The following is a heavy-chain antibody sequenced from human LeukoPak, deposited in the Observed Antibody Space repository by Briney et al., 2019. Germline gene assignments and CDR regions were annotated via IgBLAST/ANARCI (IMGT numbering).Heavy chain of an antibody. CDR3: ARDLLGGGAFDI. V-gene: IGHV3-21*01. J-gene: IGHJ3*02. CDR1: GFTFSSYS. Sequence: PGGSLRLSCAASGFTFSSYSMNWVRQAPGKGLEWVSSISSSSSYIYYADSVKGRFTISRDNAKNSLYLQMNSLRAEDTAVYYCARDLLGGGAFDIWGQGTMVTVSS. D-gene: IGHD3-10*01. CDR2: ISSSSSYI.